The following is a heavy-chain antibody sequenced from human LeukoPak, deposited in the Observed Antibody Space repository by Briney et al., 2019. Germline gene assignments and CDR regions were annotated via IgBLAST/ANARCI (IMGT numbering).Heavy chain of an antibody. CDR3: ARRYYYDSSGYSYFDY. J-gene: IGHJ4*02. Sequence: SETLSLTCAVSGGSISSGGYSWSWIRQPPGKGLEWIVYIYHSGSTYYNPTLKSRVTISVDRSKNQFFLKLSSVTAADTAVYYCARRYYYDSSGYSYFDYWGQGTLVTVSS. CDR2: IYHSGST. V-gene: IGHV4-30-2*01. CDR1: GGSISSGGYS. D-gene: IGHD3-22*01.